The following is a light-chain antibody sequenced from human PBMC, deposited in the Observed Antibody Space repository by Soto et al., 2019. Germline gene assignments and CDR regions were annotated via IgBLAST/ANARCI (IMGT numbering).Light chain of an antibody. CDR3: QKYNTAPIT. V-gene: IGKV1-27*01. CDR1: QVINNY. J-gene: IGKJ5*01. CDR2: GAS. Sequence: DIQMTQSPSSLSASVGDRITITCRASQVINNYLAWYQQKPGKAPKLLIYGASTLQSGVPSRFSGSGSGTNFTLSISSLQPEDFATYYCQKYNTAPITLGQGTRLEIK.